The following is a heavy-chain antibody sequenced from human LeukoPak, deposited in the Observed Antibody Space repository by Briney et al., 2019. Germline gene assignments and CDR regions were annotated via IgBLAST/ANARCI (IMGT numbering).Heavy chain of an antibody. J-gene: IGHJ4*02. Sequence: SETLSLTCTVSGGSISSGGYYWSWIRQHPGKGLEGIGYSYYSGSTYYNPSLKSRVNISVDTSKNQFSLKLSSVTAADTAVYYCARAPPGEWLLPAYYFDYWGQGTLVTVSS. CDR3: ARAPPGEWLLPAYYFDY. CDR1: GGSISSGGYY. V-gene: IGHV4-31*03. D-gene: IGHD3-22*01. CDR2: SYYSGST.